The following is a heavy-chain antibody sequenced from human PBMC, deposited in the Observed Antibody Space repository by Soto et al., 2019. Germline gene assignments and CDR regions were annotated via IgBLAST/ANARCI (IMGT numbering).Heavy chain of an antibody. CDR3: ARQSPDYLGSVGWFDP. Sequence: PSETLSLTCTVSGGSISSSNYYWVWIRQPPGKGLEWIGSIYYSGTTYYNPSLKSRVTISVDTSKNQFSLKLRSVTAADTAVYYCARQSPDYLGSVGWFDPWGQGTLVTVSS. J-gene: IGHJ5*02. V-gene: IGHV4-39*01. D-gene: IGHD1-26*01. CDR1: GGSISSSNYY. CDR2: IYYSGTT.